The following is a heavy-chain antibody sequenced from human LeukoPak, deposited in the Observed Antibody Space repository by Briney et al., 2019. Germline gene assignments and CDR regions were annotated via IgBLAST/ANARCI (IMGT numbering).Heavy chain of an antibody. CDR1: VYTFTSYG. CDR3: ARDHCSSTSCSSTPTNWFDP. J-gene: IGHJ5*02. V-gene: IGHV1-18*01. D-gene: IGHD2-2*01. Sequence: ASVNVSCKSSVYTFTSYGISWVRQAPGQGLEWMGWISAYNGNTNYAQKLQGRVTMTTDTSTSTAYMELRSLRSDDTAVYYCARDHCSSTSCSSTPTNWFDPWGQGTLVTVSS. CDR2: ISAYNGNT.